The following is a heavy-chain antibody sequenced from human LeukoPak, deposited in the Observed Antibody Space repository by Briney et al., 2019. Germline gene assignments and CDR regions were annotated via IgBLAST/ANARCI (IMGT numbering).Heavy chain of an antibody. Sequence: AGGSLRLSCAASGFTFSSYAMSWVRQAPGKGLEWVSAISGSGGSTYYADSVKGRFTISRDNSKKTLYLQMNSLRAEDTAVYYCAKDPRSGYGDDYWGQGTLVTVSS. CDR2: ISGSGGST. J-gene: IGHJ4*02. CDR1: GFTFSSYA. D-gene: IGHD5-12*01. CDR3: AKDPRSGYGDDY. V-gene: IGHV3-23*01.